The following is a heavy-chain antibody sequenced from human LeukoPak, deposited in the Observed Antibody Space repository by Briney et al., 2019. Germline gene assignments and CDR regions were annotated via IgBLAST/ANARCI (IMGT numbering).Heavy chain of an antibody. Sequence: PSETLSLTCTVSGGSISSGSYYWSWIRQPAGKELEWIGRIYTSGSTNYNPSLKSRVTISVDTSKNQFSLKLSSVTAADTAVYYCARELLWFGESNWFDPWGQGTLVTASS. V-gene: IGHV4-61*02. J-gene: IGHJ5*02. CDR2: IYTSGST. CDR1: GGSISSGSYY. D-gene: IGHD3-10*01. CDR3: ARELLWFGESNWFDP.